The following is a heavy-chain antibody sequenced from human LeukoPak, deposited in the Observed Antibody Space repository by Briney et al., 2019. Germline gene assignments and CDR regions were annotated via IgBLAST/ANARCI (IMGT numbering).Heavy chain of an antibody. D-gene: IGHD2-2*01. CDR2: INTNTGNP. CDR1: GYTSTSYA. V-gene: IGHV7-4-1*02. J-gene: IGHJ4*02. Sequence: GASVKVSCKATGYTSTSYAMNWVRQAPGQGLEWMGWINTNTGNPTYAQGFTGRFVFSLDTSVSTAYLQISSLKAEDTAVYYCARAPIVAVPAAIDYWGQGTLVTVSS. CDR3: ARAPIVAVPAAIDY.